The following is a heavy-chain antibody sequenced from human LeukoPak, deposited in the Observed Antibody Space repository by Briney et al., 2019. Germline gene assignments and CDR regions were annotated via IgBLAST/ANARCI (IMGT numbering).Heavy chain of an antibody. J-gene: IGHJ4*02. Sequence: SETLSLTCTVSGYSISSGYYWGWIRQPPGKGLEWIGSIYYSGSTYYNPSLKSRVTISVDTSKNQFSLKLSSVTAADTAVYYCARGEGIAVAGVPDYWGQGTLVTVSS. CDR2: IYYSGST. D-gene: IGHD6-19*01. CDR1: GYSISSGYY. V-gene: IGHV4-38-2*02. CDR3: ARGEGIAVAGVPDY.